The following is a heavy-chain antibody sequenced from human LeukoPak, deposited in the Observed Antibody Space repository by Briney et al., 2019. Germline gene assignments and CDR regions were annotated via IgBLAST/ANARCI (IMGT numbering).Heavy chain of an antibody. CDR3: ARGGRDPNLEPVRTHYYDSSGYYSGVGPGGAFDI. D-gene: IGHD3-22*01. J-gene: IGHJ3*02. CDR1: GGSISRYY. Sequence: SETLSLTCTVSGGSISRYYWSWIRQPPGKGLEWIGYIYSSENTYYNPSLNSRVTISVDTSKNQFSLKLSSVTAADTAVYYCARGGRDPNLEPVRTHYYDSSGYYSGVGPGGAFDIWGQGTMVTVSS. V-gene: IGHV4-59*12. CDR2: IYSSENT.